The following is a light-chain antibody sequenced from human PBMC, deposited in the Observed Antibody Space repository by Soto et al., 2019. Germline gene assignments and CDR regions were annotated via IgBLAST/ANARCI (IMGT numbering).Light chain of an antibody. V-gene: IGKV3-20*01. J-gene: IGKJ1*01. CDR3: QQFDSSVT. Sequence: EIVLTQSPGTLSLSPGERATLSCRASQSVSSSYLAWYQQKPGQAPRLLMYGASSRATGIPERFSGSGSGTDFTLTISRLEPEDFAVYYCQQFDSSVTFGQGTKVELK. CDR1: QSVSSSY. CDR2: GAS.